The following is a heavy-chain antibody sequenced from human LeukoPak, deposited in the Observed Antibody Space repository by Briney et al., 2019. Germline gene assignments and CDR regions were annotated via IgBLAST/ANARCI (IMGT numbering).Heavy chain of an antibody. V-gene: IGHV3-23*01. J-gene: IGHJ5*02. Sequence: GGSLRLSCAASGFTFSSNGMSWVRQAPGKGLEWVSGISVSGGITFYADSVKGRFTISRDNSKNTLYLQMNSLRGEDTAVYYCAKTGSTVTTLNWFDPWGQGTLVTASS. D-gene: IGHD4-17*01. CDR3: AKTGSTVTTLNWFDP. CDR1: GFTFSSNG. CDR2: ISVSGGIT.